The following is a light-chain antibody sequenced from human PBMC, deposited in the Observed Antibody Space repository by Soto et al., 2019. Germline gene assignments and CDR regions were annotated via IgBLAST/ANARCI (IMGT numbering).Light chain of an antibody. Sequence: QSVLTQPPSASGTPGQRVAISCSGSRSNIGNNYVNWFQQLPGTAPKLLIYRNNQRPSGVPDRFSGSKSGTSASLAISGLRSEDEADYYCAAWDDRLSGFVFATGTKVTVL. J-gene: IGLJ1*01. V-gene: IGLV1-47*01. CDR3: AAWDDRLSGFV. CDR2: RNN. CDR1: RSNIGNNY.